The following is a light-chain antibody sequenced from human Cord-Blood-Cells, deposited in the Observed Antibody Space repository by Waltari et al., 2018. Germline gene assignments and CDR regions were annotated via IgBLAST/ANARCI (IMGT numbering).Light chain of an antibody. CDR3: QQYYSTPFT. V-gene: IGKV4-1*01. CDR2: WAS. Sequence: DIVMTQSPDSLAVSLGERATINCKSSQSVLYSSNNKNYLAWYQQEPGLPAKLLIYWASTRESGVPDRFSGSGSGTDFTLTISSLQAEDVAVYYCQQYYSTPFTFGPGTKVDIK. CDR1: QSVLYSSNNKNY. J-gene: IGKJ3*01.